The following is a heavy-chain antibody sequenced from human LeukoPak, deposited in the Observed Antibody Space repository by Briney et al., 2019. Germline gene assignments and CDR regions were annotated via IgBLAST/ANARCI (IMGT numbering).Heavy chain of an antibody. CDR3: ASTAARFPFDY. J-gene: IGHJ4*02. CDR1: GGSISSYY. CDR2: IYYSGST. V-gene: IGHV4-39*01. Sequence: SETLSLTCTVSGGSISSYYWGWIRQSPGKGLEWIGSIYYSGSTYYNPSLKSRVTISVDTSKNQFSLKLSSVTAADTAVYYCASTAARFPFDYWGQGTLVTVSS. D-gene: IGHD6-6*01.